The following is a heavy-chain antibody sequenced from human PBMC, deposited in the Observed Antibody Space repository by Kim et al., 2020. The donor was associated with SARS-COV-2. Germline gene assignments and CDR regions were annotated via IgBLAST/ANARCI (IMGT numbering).Heavy chain of an antibody. J-gene: IGHJ4*02. V-gene: IGHV3-15*01. Sequence: YAAPVKGRFTISRDDSKNTLYLQMNSLKTEDTAVYYCTTDLFSWNYVVDYWGQGTLVTVSS. D-gene: IGHD1-7*01. CDR3: TTDLFSWNYVVDY.